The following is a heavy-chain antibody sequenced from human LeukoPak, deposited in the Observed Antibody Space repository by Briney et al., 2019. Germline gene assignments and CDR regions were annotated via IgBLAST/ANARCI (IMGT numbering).Heavy chain of an antibody. CDR3: AKGGIVVVIAGDALDI. V-gene: IGHV3-23*01. D-gene: IGHD2-15*01. J-gene: IGHJ3*02. CDR1: GFTFSSYA. Sequence: GGSLRLSCTASGFTFSSYAMSWVRQAPGKGLEWVSVISGSGDSTYYADSVKGRFTISRDNSKNTLYLQMNSLRAEDTAVYYCAKGGIVVVIAGDALDIWGQGTMVTVSS. CDR2: ISGSGDST.